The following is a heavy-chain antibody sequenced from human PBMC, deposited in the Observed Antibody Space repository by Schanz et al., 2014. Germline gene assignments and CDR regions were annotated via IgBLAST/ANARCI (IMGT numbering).Heavy chain of an antibody. CDR2: INGYNGHT. V-gene: IGHV1-18*01. J-gene: IGHJ4*02. Sequence: QVQLVQSGAEVKKPGASVKVSCKASGYTFSSYGITWVRQAPGQGLEWMGWINGYNGHTLYAQKFQGRVTITADRSTSTAYMELSSLRSEDTAVYYCARGSPENMIRGELDYWGQGTLVTVSS. CDR1: GYTFSSYG. CDR3: ARGSPENMIRGELDY. D-gene: IGHD3-10*01.